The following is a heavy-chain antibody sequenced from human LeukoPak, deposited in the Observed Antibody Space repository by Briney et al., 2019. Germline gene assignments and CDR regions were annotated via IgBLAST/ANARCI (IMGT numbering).Heavy chain of an antibody. CDR2: ISSCSSYI. Sequence: GGSLRLSCAASGFTFSSYSMNWVRQAPGKGLEWVSSISSCSSYIYYADSVKGRFTISRDNAKNSLYLQMNSLRAEDTAVYYCARAPATVVTDFDYWGQGTLVTVSS. CDR3: ARAPATVVTDFDY. V-gene: IGHV3-21*01. D-gene: IGHD4-23*01. J-gene: IGHJ4*02. CDR1: GFTFSSYS.